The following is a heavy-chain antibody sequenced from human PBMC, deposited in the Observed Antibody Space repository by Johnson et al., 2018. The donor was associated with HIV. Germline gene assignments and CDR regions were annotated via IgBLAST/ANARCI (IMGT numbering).Heavy chain of an antibody. CDR2: INWNGEST. V-gene: IGHV3-20*04. CDR1: AFTFDDYG. Sequence: VQLVESGGGVVRPGGSLTLSCEASAFTFDDYGMSWVRQGPGKGPEWVSGINWNGESTGYAESVKGRFTIIRDNAKNSTYLEMNSLRVEDTALYYCARNYGSETYFCNEAFDMWCQGTRVSVSS. J-gene: IGHJ3*02. CDR3: ARNYGSETYFCNEAFDM. D-gene: IGHD3-10*01.